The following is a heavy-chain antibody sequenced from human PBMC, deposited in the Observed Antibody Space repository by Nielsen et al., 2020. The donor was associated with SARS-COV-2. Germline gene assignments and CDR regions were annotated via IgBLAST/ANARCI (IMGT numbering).Heavy chain of an antibody. J-gene: IGHJ5*02. CDR1: GYTLTELS. V-gene: IGHV1-24*01. Sequence: ASVKVSYKVSGYTLTELSMHWVRQAPGKGLEWMGGFDPEDGETIYAQKFQGRVTMTEDTSTDTAYMELSSLRSEDTAVYYCATYSAYYGSGSYGNQFDPWGQGTLVTVSS. CDR2: FDPEDGET. D-gene: IGHD3-10*01. CDR3: ATYSAYYGSGSYGNQFDP.